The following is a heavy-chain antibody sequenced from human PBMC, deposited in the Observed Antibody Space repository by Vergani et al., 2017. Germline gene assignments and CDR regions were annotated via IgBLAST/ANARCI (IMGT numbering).Heavy chain of an antibody. CDR1: GFTFSNNW. Sequence: EVQLVESGGGLLKPGGSLRLSCAASGFTFSNNWMSWVRQAPGKGLEWVGRIKSKTDGGTKDYAAPVRGRFTISRDDSKNALYLQMNSLQIDDTAVYYCATGTGRSDFDYWGRGTLVTVSS. D-gene: IGHD1-14*01. J-gene: IGHJ4*02. CDR2: IKSKTDGGTK. CDR3: ATGTGRSDFDY. V-gene: IGHV3-15*01.